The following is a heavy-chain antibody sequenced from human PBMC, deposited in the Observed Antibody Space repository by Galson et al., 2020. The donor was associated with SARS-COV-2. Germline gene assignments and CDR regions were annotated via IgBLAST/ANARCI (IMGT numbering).Heavy chain of an antibody. J-gene: IGHJ6*03. Sequence: GGSLRLSCSASGFTFSSYAMHWVRQAPGKGLEYVSAISSNGGSTYYADSVKGRFTISRDNSKNTQYLQMSSLRAEDTAVYYCVKQDIVVVPAAMGGYYYYYYMDVWGKGTTVTVSS. CDR3: VKQDIVVVPAAMGGYYYYYYMDV. V-gene: IGHV3-64D*06. CDR1: GFTFSSYA. CDR2: ISSNGGST. D-gene: IGHD2-2*01.